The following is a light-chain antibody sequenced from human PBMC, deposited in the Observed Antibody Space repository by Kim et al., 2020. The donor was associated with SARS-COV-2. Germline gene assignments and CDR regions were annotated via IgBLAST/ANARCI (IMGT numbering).Light chain of an antibody. J-gene: IGLJ3*02. CDR2: LNSDGSH. Sequence: QLVLTQSPSASASLGASVKLTCTLSSGHSSYAIAWHQQQPEKGPRYLMKLNSDGSHSKGDGIPDRFSGSSSGAERYLTISSLQSEDEADYYCQTWGTWGWVFGGGTQLTVL. CDR1: SGHSSYA. V-gene: IGLV4-69*01. CDR3: QTWGTWGWV.